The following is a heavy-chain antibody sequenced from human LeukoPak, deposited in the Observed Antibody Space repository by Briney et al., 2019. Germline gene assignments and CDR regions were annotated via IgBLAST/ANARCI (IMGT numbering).Heavy chain of an antibody. CDR1: GFTFSSYA. CDR2: ISGSGGST. Sequence: GGSLRLSCAASGFTFSSYAMSWVRQAPGKGLGWVSDISGSGGSTYYADSVKGRFTISRDNSKNTLYLQMNSLRAEDTAVYYCAKGQMNGFHHAADYWGQGTLVTVSS. J-gene: IGHJ4*02. D-gene: IGHD3-9*01. CDR3: AKGQMNGFHHAADY. V-gene: IGHV3-23*01.